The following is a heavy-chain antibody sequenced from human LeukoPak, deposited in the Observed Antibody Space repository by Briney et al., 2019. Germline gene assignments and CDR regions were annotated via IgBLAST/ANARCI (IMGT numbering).Heavy chain of an antibody. Sequence: ASVKVSCMASGYTFTSYDINWVRQATGQGLEWMGWMNPNSGNTGYAQKFQGRVTMTRNTSISTAYMELSSLRSEDTAVYYCARGPDFWSGYDYYYYYMDVWGKGTTVTVSS. D-gene: IGHD3-3*01. J-gene: IGHJ6*03. CDR1: GYTFTSYD. V-gene: IGHV1-8*01. CDR3: ARGPDFWSGYDYYYYYMDV. CDR2: MNPNSGNT.